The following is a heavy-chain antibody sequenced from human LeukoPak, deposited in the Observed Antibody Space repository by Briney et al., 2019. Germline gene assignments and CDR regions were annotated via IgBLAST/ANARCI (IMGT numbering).Heavy chain of an antibody. J-gene: IGHJ4*02. CDR3: ARERGIMRGYSSGFDY. CDR1: GGSISSSSYY. CDR2: IYYSGST. D-gene: IGHD6-19*01. Sequence: SETLSLTCTVSGGSISSSSYYWGWIRQPPGTGLEWIGSIYYSGSTYYNPSLKSRVTISVDTSKNQFFLKLSSVTAADTAVYYCARERGIMRGYSSGFDYWGQGTLVTVSS. V-gene: IGHV4-39*07.